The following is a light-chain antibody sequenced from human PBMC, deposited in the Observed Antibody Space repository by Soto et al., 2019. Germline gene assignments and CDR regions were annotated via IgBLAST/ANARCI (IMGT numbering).Light chain of an antibody. CDR1: QRISTW. V-gene: IGKV1-5*01. CDR3: QQYKSYWT. J-gene: IGKJ1*01. Sequence: DIQMTQSPSTLSASVGDVVTITCRASQRISTWLAWYQQKPGKAPKLLISDASSLKTGVPSRFSGSGSGTEFTLTINSLHPDDFAAYYLQQYKSYWTFGQGTKVDIK. CDR2: DAS.